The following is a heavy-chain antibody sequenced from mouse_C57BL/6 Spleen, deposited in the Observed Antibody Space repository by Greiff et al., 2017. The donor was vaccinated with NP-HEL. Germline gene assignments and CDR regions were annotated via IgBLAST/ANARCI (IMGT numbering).Heavy chain of an antibody. J-gene: IGHJ3*01. D-gene: IGHD2-1*01. CDR3: ARALFYNDGFAY. Sequence: QVQPQPFGAEPVKPGAPVKISCKASGYAFSSYWVNWVKQRPGKGLEWIGQIYPGDGDTNYNGKFKGKATLTADKSSSTAYMQLSSLTSEDSAVYFCARALFYNDGFAYWGQGTLVTVSA. CDR1: GYAFSSYW. CDR2: IYPGDGDT. V-gene: IGHV1-80*01.